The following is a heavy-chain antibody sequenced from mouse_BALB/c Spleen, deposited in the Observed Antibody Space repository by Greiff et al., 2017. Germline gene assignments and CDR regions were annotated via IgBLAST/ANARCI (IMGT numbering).Heavy chain of an antibody. J-gene: IGHJ2*01. CDR2: ISNLAYSI. Sequence: EVKVVESGGGLVQPGGSRKLSCAASGFTFSDYGMAWVRQAPGKGPEWVAFISNLAYSIYYADTVTGRFTISRENAKNTLYLEMSSLRSEDTAMYYCARDPYYFDYWGQGTTLTVSS. CDR1: GFTFSDYG. CDR3: ARDPYYFDY. V-gene: IGHV5-15*02.